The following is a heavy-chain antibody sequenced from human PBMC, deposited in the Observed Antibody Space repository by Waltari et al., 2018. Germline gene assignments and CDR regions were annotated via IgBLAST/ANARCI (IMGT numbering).Heavy chain of an antibody. Sequence: QVQLQESGPGLVKPSETLSLTCAVSGSSIRSGYYWGWIRQPPGKGLEWIGSIYHSGSTSYNPSLKSRVTISVDTSKNQFSLKLSSVTAADTAVYYCARGPYGLFDPWGQGTLVTVSS. CDR3: ARGPYGLFDP. V-gene: IGHV4-38-2*01. CDR1: GSSIRSGYY. CDR2: IYHSGST. J-gene: IGHJ5*02. D-gene: IGHD4-17*01.